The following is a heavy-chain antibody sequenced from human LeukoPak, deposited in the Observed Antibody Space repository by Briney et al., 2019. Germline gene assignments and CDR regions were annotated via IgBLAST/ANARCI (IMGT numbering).Heavy chain of an antibody. D-gene: IGHD6-19*01. V-gene: IGHV3-53*01. CDR1: GFTVSSDY. Sequence: GGSLRLSCAASGFTVSSDYMSWVRKAPGKGLEWASVIYSGGATYYADSVKGRFTISRDNAKNSLYLQMNSLRAEDTAVYYCARRKTQWLVPTYFDYWGQGTLVTVSS. CDR2: IYSGGAT. CDR3: ARRKTQWLVPTYFDY. J-gene: IGHJ4*02.